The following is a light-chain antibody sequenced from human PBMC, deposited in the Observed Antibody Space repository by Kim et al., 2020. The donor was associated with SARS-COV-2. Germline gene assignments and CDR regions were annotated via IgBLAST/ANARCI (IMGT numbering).Light chain of an antibody. V-gene: IGKV3-20*01. J-gene: IGKJ4*01. CDR2: GTS. CDR3: HQYGSSPLT. Sequence: EIVLTQSPGTLSLSPGERATLSCRASQSVPSNYLAWCQQKPGQAPRLLIYGTSGRATGIPDRFSGSGSGTDFTLTISRLEPEDFAVYYCHQYGSSPLTFGGGTKVEIK. CDR1: QSVPSNY.